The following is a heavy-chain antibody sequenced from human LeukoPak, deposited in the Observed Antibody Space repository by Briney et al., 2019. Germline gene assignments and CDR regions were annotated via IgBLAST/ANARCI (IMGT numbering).Heavy chain of an antibody. J-gene: IGHJ3*01. CDR2: ISSNGGST. Sequence: GGSLRLSCAASGFTFSRYAMHWVRQAPGKGLESVSAISSNGGSTYYANSVKGRFTISRDNSKNTLYLQMGSLRAEDLAVYYCARDRRNFDVWGQGTMVTVSS. V-gene: IGHV3-64*01. CDR1: GFTFSRYA. CDR3: ARDRRNFDV.